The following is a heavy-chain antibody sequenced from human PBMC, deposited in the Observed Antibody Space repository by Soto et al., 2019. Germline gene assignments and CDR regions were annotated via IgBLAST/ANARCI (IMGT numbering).Heavy chain of an antibody. V-gene: IGHV1-18*01. CDR2: ISAYNGNT. J-gene: IGHJ4*02. CDR3: ARDAQDIVVVVAAPYFDY. D-gene: IGHD2-15*01. CDR1: GYRFTSYG. Sequence: ASVKVSCKASGYRFTSYGISLGRQAPGQGLEWMGWISAYNGNTNYAQKLQGRVTMTTDTSTSTAYMELRSLRSDDTAVYYCARDAQDIVVVVAAPYFDYWGQGTLVTVSS.